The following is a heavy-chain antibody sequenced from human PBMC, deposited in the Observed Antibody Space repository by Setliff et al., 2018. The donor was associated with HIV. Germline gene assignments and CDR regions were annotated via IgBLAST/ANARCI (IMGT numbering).Heavy chain of an antibody. V-gene: IGHV4-34*01. J-gene: IGHJ4*02. CDR3: ARDQSDWFY. Sequence: KPSETLSLTCAVYGGSFNGYYWSWIRQPPGKGLEWIGEVNHSGSTNYNPSLESRVTISVDTSKSQFSLKLNSVTAADTAVYYCARDQSDWFYWGQGTLVTVSS. CDR2: VNHSGST. D-gene: IGHD3-3*01. CDR1: GGSFNGYY.